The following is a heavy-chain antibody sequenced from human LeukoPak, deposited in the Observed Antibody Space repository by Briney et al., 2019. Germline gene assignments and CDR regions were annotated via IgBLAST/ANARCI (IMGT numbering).Heavy chain of an antibody. Sequence: ASVKVSCKASGYTFTGYYMHWVRQAPGQGLEWMGRINPNSGGTNYAQNFQGRVTVTRDTSISTAYMELSRLRSDDTAVYYCARGEYYYDSSGYYEGDYWGQGTLVTVSS. V-gene: IGHV1-2*06. CDR1: GYTFTGYY. J-gene: IGHJ4*02. CDR2: INPNSGGT. D-gene: IGHD3-22*01. CDR3: ARGEYYYDSSGYYEGDY.